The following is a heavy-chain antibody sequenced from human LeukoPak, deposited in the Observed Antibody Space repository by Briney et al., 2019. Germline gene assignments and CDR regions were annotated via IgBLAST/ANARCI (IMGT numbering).Heavy chain of an antibody. CDR3: ARDRSSGYVFGNHYYYMDV. V-gene: IGHV6-1*01. CDR1: GDSVSSNSAA. D-gene: IGHD5-12*01. J-gene: IGHJ6*03. Sequence: SQTLSLTCAISGDSVSSNSAAWNWIRQSPSRGLEWLGRTYYRSKWYNDYAVSVKSRITINPDTSKNQFSLQLNSVTPEDTAVYFCARDRSSGYVFGNHYYYMDVWGKGTTVTVSS. CDR2: TYYRSKWYN.